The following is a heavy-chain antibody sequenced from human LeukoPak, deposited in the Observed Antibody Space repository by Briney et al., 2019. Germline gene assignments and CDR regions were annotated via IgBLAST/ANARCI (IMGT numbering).Heavy chain of an antibody. V-gene: IGHV4-4*07. Sequence: SETLSLTCTVSGGSISSYYWSWIRQPAGKGLEWIGRIYTSGSTNYNPSLKSRVTMSVDTSKNQFSLKLSSVTAADTAVYYCARSVEQWLAPDWYFDLWGRGTLVTVSS. CDR3: ARSVEQWLAPDWYFDL. D-gene: IGHD6-19*01. CDR2: IYTSGST. J-gene: IGHJ2*01. CDR1: GGSISSYY.